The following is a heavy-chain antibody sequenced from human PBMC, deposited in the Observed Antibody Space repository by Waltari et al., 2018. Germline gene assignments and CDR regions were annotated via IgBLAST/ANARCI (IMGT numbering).Heavy chain of an antibody. CDR2: IIPIFGTA. D-gene: IGHD3-3*01. CDR3: ARDGGPYDFLSGANNYYFDY. Sequence: QVQLVQSGAEVKKPGSSVKVSCKASGGTFSSYAISWVRQAPGQGLEWMGGIIPIFGTATSAQKFQGRVTITADESTSTAYMELSSLRSEDTAVYYCARDGGPYDFLSGANNYYFDYWGQGTLVTVSS. V-gene: IGHV1-69*13. CDR1: GGTFSSYA. J-gene: IGHJ4*02.